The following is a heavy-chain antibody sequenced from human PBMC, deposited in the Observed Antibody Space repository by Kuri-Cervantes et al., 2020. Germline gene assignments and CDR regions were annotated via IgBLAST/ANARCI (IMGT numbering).Heavy chain of an antibody. CDR1: GGSISSYY. CDR2: IYYSGSI. CDR3: ARDRRLVTPIDAFDI. Sequence: ESLKISCTVSGGSISSYYWSWIRQPPGKGLEWIGYIYYSGSIDYNPSLKSRVTISVDTSKNQFSLKLSSVTAADTAVYYCARDRRLVTPIDAFDIWGQGTMVTVSS. J-gene: IGHJ3*02. D-gene: IGHD3-9*01. V-gene: IGHV4-59*01.